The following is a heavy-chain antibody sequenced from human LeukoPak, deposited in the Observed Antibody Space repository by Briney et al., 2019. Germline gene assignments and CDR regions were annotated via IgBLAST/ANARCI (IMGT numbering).Heavy chain of an antibody. CDR3: ASGLGHCSSTSCLPWWY. Sequence: GGSLRPSCAASGFTFSYYWMHWVRQAPGKGLMWVSRINSDASSTTYADSVKGRFTISRDNAKNMLYLQMNSLRAEDTAVYYCASGLGHCSSTSCLPWWYWGQGTLVTVSS. D-gene: IGHD2-2*01. V-gene: IGHV3-74*01. CDR1: GFTFSYYW. J-gene: IGHJ4*02. CDR2: INSDASST.